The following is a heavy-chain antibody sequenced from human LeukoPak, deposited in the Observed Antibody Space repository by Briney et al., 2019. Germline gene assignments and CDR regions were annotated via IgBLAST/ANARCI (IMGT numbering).Heavy chain of an antibody. CDR2: INHSGST. D-gene: IGHD1-26*01. CDR1: GGSFSGYY. V-gene: IGHV4-34*01. CDR3: ARGFGSGSYYYYYYMDV. Sequence: PSETLSLTCAVYGGSFSGYYWSWIRQPPGKGLEWIGEINHSGSTNYNPSLKSRVTISVDTSKNQFSLKLSSVTAADTAVYYCARGFGSGSYYYYYYMDVWGKGTTVTVSS. J-gene: IGHJ6*03.